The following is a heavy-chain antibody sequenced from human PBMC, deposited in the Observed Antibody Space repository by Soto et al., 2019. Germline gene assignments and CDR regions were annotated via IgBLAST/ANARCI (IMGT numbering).Heavy chain of an antibody. J-gene: IGHJ4*02. CDR3: AKTRRPINYYDSSGSEY. CDR2: ISGSGGST. V-gene: IGHV3-23*01. D-gene: IGHD3-22*01. CDR1: GFTFSSYA. Sequence: GGSLRLSCAASGFTFSSYAMSWVRQAPGKGLEWVSAISGSGGSTYYADSVKGRFTISRDNSKNTLYLQMNSLRAEDTAVYYCAKTRRPINYYDSSGSEYWGQGTLVTV.